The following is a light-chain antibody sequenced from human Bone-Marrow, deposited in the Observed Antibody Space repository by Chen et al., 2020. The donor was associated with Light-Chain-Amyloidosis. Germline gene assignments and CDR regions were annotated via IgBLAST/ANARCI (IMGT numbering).Light chain of an antibody. V-gene: IGKV3-20*01. J-gene: IGKJ4*01. CDR3: QQYGTSPLT. CDR1: QTISSNY. CDR2: GSS. Sequence: EIVLTQSPGPLSLSPGEGANLSCRASQTISSNYLTWSQQKFGQAPRLLIYGSSSRATGIPDRFTGSGSGTDFTLTINRLEPEDFAMYYCQQYGTSPLTFGGGTKVEIK.